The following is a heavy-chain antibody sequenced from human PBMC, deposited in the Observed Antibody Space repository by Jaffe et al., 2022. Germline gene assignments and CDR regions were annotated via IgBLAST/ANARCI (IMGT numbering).Heavy chain of an antibody. V-gene: IGHV4-30-2*01. Sequence: QLQLQESGSGLVKPSQTLSLTCAVSGGSISSGGYSWSWIRQPPGKGLEWIGYIYHSGSTYYNPSLKSRVTISVDRSKNQFSLKLSSVTAADTAVYYCARDRGGLRLRGNGEFAFDIWGQGTMVTVSS. CDR2: IYHSGST. CDR1: GGSISSGGYS. D-gene: IGHD3-10*01. J-gene: IGHJ3*02. CDR3: ARDRGGLRLRGNGEFAFDI.